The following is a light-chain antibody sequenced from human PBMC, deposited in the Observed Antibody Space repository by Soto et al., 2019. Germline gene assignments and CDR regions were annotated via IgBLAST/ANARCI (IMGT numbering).Light chain of an antibody. CDR2: WAS. J-gene: IGKJ1*01. CDR3: QQYYSTPRT. V-gene: IGKV4-1*01. CDR1: QTVLYSSNNKNY. Sequence: DIVMTQSPDSLAVSLGERPTINCKSSQTVLYSSNNKNYLTWYQQKPGQPPKLLISWASTRESGVPDRFSGSGSGTDFTLTISSLQAEDVAVYYCQQYYSTPRTFGQGTKVEIK.